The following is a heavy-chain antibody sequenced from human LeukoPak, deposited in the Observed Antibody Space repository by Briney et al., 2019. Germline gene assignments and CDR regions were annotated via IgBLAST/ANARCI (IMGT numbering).Heavy chain of an antibody. CDR3: ARDLGQYYDTSDNWFDP. CDR2: ISDSGGST. D-gene: IGHD3-22*01. CDR1: GFTFSSYA. J-gene: IGHJ5*02. V-gene: IGHV3-23*01. Sequence: GGSLRLSCAASGFTFSSYAMSWVRQAPGKGLEWVSAISDSGGSTYYADSVKGRFTISRDNSKNTLYLQMNSLRAEDTAVYYCARDLGQYYDTSDNWFDPWGQGTLVTVSS.